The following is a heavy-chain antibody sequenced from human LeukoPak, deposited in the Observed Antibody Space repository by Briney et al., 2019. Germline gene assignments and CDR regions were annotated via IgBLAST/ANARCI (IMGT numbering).Heavy chain of an antibody. Sequence: GGSLRLSCAASGFTFSSYSMNWVRQAPGKGLEWVSSISSSSSYIYYADSVKGRFTISRENAKNSLYLQMNSLRAEDTAVYYCARVRADSSGYYVFDYWGQGTLVTVSS. CDR1: GFTFSSYS. CDR3: ARVRADSSGYYVFDY. V-gene: IGHV3-21*04. D-gene: IGHD3-22*01. CDR2: ISSSSSYI. J-gene: IGHJ4*02.